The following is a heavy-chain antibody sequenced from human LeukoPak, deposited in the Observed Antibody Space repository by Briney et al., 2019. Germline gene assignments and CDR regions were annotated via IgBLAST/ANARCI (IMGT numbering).Heavy chain of an antibody. Sequence: GGSLRLFCAASGFTVSNSYMRWVRQAPGKGLEGVSMMYAGGGTFYAGSVRGRFTMSKDNSKNTLYLKMDSLRVEDTAIYYCTRAASNDYATNWGQGSLVTVSS. CDR2: MYAGGGT. J-gene: IGHJ4*02. CDR3: TRAASNDYATN. V-gene: IGHV3-53*01. D-gene: IGHD4-17*01. CDR1: GFTVSNSY.